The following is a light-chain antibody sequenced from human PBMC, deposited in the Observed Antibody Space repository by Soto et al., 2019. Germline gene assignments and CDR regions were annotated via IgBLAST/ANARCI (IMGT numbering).Light chain of an antibody. CDR1: SSDVGGYKY. V-gene: IGLV2-14*01. CDR2: AVT. CDR3: SSYTSSSTL. Sequence: SALTKPASVYWPPGRSITISCTGTSSDVGGYKYVSWYQQHPGKAPKLIIYAVTDRPSWVSSRFSGSKSGHTASLTISGLQAEDEADYYCSSYTSSSTLFGTGTKVTVL. J-gene: IGLJ1*01.